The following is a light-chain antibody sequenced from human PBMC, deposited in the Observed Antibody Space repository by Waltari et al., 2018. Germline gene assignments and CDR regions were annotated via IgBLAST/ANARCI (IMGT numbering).Light chain of an antibody. CDR1: QSVLHSSNNKNY. V-gene: IGKV4-1*01. Sequence: DIVMTQSPDSLAVSLGERATINCKSSQSVLHSSNNKNYLAWYQQKPGQPPKLLIYGASTRESGVPDRVSGSGSGTDFTLTISGVQAEDVAVYYCQQYFTTPLTFGGGTKVEIK. CDR2: GAS. J-gene: IGKJ4*01. CDR3: QQYFTTPLT.